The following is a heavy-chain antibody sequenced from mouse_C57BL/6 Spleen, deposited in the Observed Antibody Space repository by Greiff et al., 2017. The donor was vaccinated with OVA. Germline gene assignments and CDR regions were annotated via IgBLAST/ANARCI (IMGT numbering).Heavy chain of an antibody. V-gene: IGHV5-17*01. CDR2: ISSGSSTI. J-gene: IGHJ2*01. CDR1: GFTFSDYG. Sequence: EVMLVESGGGLVKPGGSLKLSCAASGFTFSDYGMHWVRQAPEKGLEWVAYISSGSSTIYYADTVKGRFTISRDNAKNTLFLQMTSLRSEDTAMYYCARAVTTEFDYWGQGTTLTVSS. CDR3: ARAVTTEFDY. D-gene: IGHD2-2*01.